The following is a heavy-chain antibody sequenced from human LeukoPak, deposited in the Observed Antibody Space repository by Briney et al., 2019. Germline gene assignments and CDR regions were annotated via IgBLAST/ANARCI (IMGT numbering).Heavy chain of an antibody. CDR2: IWYDGSNK. CDR1: GFTFSSYG. J-gene: IGHJ4*02. V-gene: IGHV3-33*01. Sequence: PGGSLRLSCAASGFTFSSYGMHWVRQAPGKGLEWVAVIWYDGSNKYYADSVKGRFTISRDNSKNTLYLQMNSLRAEDTAVYYCARGDHAAAGTNYWGQGTLVTVSS. D-gene: IGHD6-13*01. CDR3: ARGDHAAAGTNY.